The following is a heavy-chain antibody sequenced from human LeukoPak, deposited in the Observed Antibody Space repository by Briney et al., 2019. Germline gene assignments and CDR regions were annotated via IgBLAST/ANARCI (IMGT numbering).Heavy chain of an antibody. Sequence: GGSLRLSCAASQFTFSSYWMSWVRQAPGKGLEWVANIKQDGSEKYYVDSVKGRFTISRDNAKNSLYLQMNSLRAEDTAVYYCAKDRTMIVVLDYYYGMDVWGQGTTVTVSS. J-gene: IGHJ6*02. CDR3: AKDRTMIVVLDYYYGMDV. CDR2: IKQDGSEK. CDR1: QFTFSSYW. V-gene: IGHV3-7*01. D-gene: IGHD3-22*01.